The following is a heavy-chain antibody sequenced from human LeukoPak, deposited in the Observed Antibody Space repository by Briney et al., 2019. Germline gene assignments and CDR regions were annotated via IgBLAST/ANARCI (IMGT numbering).Heavy chain of an antibody. CDR2: ISYDGSNK. V-gene: IGHV3-30*18. CDR1: GFTFSSYG. J-gene: IGHJ4*02. CDR3: AKDSWEGYCSGGSCYTGLDHPPAIGY. Sequence: GGSLRLSCAASGFTFSSYGMHWVRQAPGKGLEWVAVISYDGSNKYYADSVKGRFTISRDNSKNTLYLQMNSLRAEDTAVYYCAKDSWEGYCSGGSCYTGLDHPPAIGYWGQGTLVTVSS. D-gene: IGHD2-15*01.